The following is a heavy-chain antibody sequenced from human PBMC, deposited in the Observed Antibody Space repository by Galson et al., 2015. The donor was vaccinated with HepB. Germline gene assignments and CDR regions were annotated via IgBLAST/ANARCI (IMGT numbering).Heavy chain of an antibody. J-gene: IGHJ4*02. CDR3: ARQLAYCIGTSCQIYFDY. CDR2: IYYRSKWNY. Sequence: CAISGDSVSSNSAAWNWIRQSPSRGLEWLGRIYYRSKWNYDYTVSVKSRITINPDTSRNQFSLQLYSVTPDDTAMYYCARQLAYCIGTSCQIYFDYWGQGTLITVSS. CDR1: GDSVSSNSAA. D-gene: IGHD2-2*01. V-gene: IGHV6-1*01.